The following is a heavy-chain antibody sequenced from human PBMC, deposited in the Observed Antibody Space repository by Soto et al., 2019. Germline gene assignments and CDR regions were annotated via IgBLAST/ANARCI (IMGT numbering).Heavy chain of an antibody. Sequence: QVQLVESGGGVVQPGRSLRLSCAASGFTFSAYGMHWVRQAPGKGLEWVAVIWYDGSNKYYADSVKGRFTISRDNSKNTLDLQMNSLRAEDTAVYYCAREARMGGSYFYWFDPWGQGTLVTVSS. V-gene: IGHV3-33*01. D-gene: IGHD1-26*01. CDR3: AREARMGGSYFYWFDP. CDR1: GFTFSAYG. J-gene: IGHJ5*02. CDR2: IWYDGSNK.